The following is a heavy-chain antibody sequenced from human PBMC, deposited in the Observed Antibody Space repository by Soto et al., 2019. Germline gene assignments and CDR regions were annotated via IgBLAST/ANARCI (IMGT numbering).Heavy chain of an antibody. J-gene: IGHJ6*02. V-gene: IGHV3-23*01. CDR2: ISVSAGTK. Sequence: GALRLSGAASVFTFSNYAMTWVRQAPGKGLEYVASISVSAGTKLYANPVKGRFTISRDESRNTLSLQMNGLRADDTGVYYCAKGPWQLSYYYYYGLDVWGQGTTVTAP. CDR1: VFTFSNYA. D-gene: IGHD1-1*01. CDR3: AKGPWQLSYYYYYGLDV.